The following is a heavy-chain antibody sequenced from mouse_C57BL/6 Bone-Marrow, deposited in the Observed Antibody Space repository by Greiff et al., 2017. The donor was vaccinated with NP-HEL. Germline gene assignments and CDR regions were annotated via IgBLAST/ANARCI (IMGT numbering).Heavy chain of an antibody. V-gene: IGHV5-17*01. CDR1: GFTFSDYG. J-gene: IGHJ3*01. CDR3: ARPRLSAWFAY. D-gene: IGHD3-2*02. Sequence: EVQRVESGGGLVKPGGSLKLSCAASGFTFSDYGMHWVRQAPEKGLEWVAYISSGSSTIYYADTVKGRFTVSRDNAKNTLFLQMTSLRSEDTARYYCARPRLSAWFAYWGQGTLVTVSA. CDR2: ISSGSSTI.